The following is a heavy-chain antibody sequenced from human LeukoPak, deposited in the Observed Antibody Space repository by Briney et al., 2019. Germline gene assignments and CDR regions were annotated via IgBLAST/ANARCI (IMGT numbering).Heavy chain of an antibody. V-gene: IGHV3-21*01. CDR1: GFTFSSYS. CDR3: ARGGSSSSGAGY. J-gene: IGHJ4*02. CDR2: ISSSSSYI. Sequence: GGSLRLSCAASGFTFSSYSMTWVRQAPGKGLEWVSSISSSSSYIYYADSVKGRFTISRDNAKNSLYLQMNSLRAEDTAVYYCARGGSSSSGAGYWGQGTLVTVSS. D-gene: IGHD6-6*01.